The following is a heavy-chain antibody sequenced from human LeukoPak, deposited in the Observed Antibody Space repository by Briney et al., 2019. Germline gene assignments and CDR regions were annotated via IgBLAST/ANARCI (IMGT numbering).Heavy chain of an antibody. J-gene: IGHJ3*02. Sequence: YWIGWVRQLPGKGLEWIGYIYYSGSTYYNPSLKSRVTISVDTSKNQFSLKLSSVTAADTAVYYCARDYYDSSGYYSAFDIWGQGTMVTVSS. CDR1: Y. D-gene: IGHD3-22*01. CDR3: ARDYYDSSGYYSAFDI. V-gene: IGHV4-31*02. CDR2: IYYSGST.